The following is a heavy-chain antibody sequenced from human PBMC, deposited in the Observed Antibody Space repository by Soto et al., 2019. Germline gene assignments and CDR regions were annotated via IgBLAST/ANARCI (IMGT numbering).Heavy chain of an antibody. CDR3: ARQIAVEGAFDI. Sequence: QVQLQESGPGLVKPSETLSLTCTVSGGSISSYYWSWIRQPPGKGLEWIGYIYYSGSTNYNPSLKSRVTISVDTSKNQFSLKLSSVTAADTAVYYCARQIAVEGAFDIWGQGTMVTVSS. CDR2: IYYSGST. V-gene: IGHV4-59*08. J-gene: IGHJ3*02. CDR1: GGSISSYY. D-gene: IGHD6-19*01.